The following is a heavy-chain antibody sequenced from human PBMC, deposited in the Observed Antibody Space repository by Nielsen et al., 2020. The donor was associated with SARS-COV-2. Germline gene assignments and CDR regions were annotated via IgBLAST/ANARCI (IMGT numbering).Heavy chain of an antibody. D-gene: IGHD1-14*01. CDR2: ISSSSSYI. J-gene: IGHJ1*01. Sequence: GGSLRLSCAASGFTFSSYSMNWVRQAPGKGLEWVSSISSSSSYIYYADSVKGRFTISRDNAKNSLYLQMNSLRAEDTALYYCARDMRSAAGNLEYFQHWGQGTLVTVSS. V-gene: IGHV3-21*04. CDR3: ARDMRSAAGNLEYFQH. CDR1: GFTFSSYS.